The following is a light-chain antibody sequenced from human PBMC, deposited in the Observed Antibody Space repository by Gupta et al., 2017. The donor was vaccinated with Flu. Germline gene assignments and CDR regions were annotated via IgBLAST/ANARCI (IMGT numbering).Light chain of an antibody. CDR3: QQECDLPIT. J-gene: IGKJ4*01. CDR1: QEINNY. CDR2: DAS. V-gene: IGKV1-33*01. Sequence: TESPSSLSASVGDRVTITCQASQEINNYLSWYQKKPGKAPNLLIYDASRLETGVPSRFSGSGSGTDFTFTIISLQPEDFATYYCQQECDLPITFGGGTKVE.